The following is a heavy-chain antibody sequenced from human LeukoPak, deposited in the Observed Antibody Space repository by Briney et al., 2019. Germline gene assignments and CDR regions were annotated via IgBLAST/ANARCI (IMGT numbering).Heavy chain of an antibody. J-gene: IGHJ6*02. V-gene: IGHV3-23*01. CDR1: GFTFSSYS. CDR2: ISGSGGNT. D-gene: IGHD3-10*01. CDR3: AKDYSNPYTMDV. Sequence: QPGGSLRLSCAASGFTFSSYSMNWVRQAPGKGLEWVSLISGSGGNTYYADSVKGRFTISRDNSNNTLFLQMNSLRAEDTAVYYCAKDYSNPYTMDVWGQGATVTVSS.